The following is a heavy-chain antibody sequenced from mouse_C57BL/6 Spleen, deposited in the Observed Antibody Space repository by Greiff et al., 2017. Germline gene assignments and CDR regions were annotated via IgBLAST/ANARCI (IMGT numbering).Heavy chain of an antibody. CDR1: GYTFTSYG. V-gene: IGHV1-81*01. Sequence: QVQLQQSGAELARPGASVKLSCKASGYTFTSYGISWVKQRTGQGLEWIGEIYPRSGNTYYNEKFKGKATLTADKSSSTAYRELRSLTSEDSSVYFCARRGGSSFFDYWGQGTTLTVSS. D-gene: IGHD1-1*01. CDR2: IYPRSGNT. CDR3: ARRGGSSFFDY. J-gene: IGHJ2*01.